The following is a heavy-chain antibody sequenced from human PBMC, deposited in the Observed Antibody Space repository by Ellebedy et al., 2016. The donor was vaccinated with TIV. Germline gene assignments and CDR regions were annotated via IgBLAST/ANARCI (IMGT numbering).Heavy chain of an antibody. CDR3: GGSRDGYIDY. CDR2: SHSSGTT. Sequence: MPSETLSLTCTVSGGSISSDYWSWIRQPAGKGLERIGRSHSSGTTNYNPSLKSRVTMSVDTSKNQFSLKLSSVTAADTAVYYCGGSRDGYIDYWGQGTPVTVSS. J-gene: IGHJ4*02. V-gene: IGHV4-4*07. D-gene: IGHD5-24*01. CDR1: GGSISSDY.